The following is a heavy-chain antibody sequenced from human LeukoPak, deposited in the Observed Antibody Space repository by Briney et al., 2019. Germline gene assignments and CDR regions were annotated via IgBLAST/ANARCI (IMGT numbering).Heavy chain of an antibody. CDR2: IIPIFGTA. J-gene: IGHJ4*02. V-gene: IGHV1-69*01. CDR3: ARENCCGGSCYNHFDY. Sequence: SVKVSCKSSGGTFSSYAISWVRQAPGQGLEWMGGIIPIFGTANYAQKFQGRVTITADESTSTAYMELSSLRSEDTAVYYCARENCCGGSCYNHFDYWGQGTLVTVSS. D-gene: IGHD2-15*01. CDR1: GGTFSSYA.